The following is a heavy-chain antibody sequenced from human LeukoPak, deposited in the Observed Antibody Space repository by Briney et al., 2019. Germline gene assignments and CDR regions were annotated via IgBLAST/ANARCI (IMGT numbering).Heavy chain of an antibody. V-gene: IGHV4-38-2*02. Sequence: SETLSLTCTVSGYSISSGYYWGWIRQPPGKGLEWIGYIYYSGSTNYNPSLKSRVTISVDTSKNQFSLKLSSVTAADTAVYYCASWPYYDFWSGYYTGGNWFDPWGQGTLVTVSS. D-gene: IGHD3-3*01. CDR1: GYSISSGYY. CDR2: IYYSGST. J-gene: IGHJ5*02. CDR3: ASWPYYDFWSGYYTGGNWFDP.